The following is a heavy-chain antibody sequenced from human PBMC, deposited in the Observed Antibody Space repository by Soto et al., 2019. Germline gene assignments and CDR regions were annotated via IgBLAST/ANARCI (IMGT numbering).Heavy chain of an antibody. J-gene: IGHJ1*01. CDR2: ITGNGRST. D-gene: IGHD4-17*01. Sequence: EVQLLESGGDLVQPGGSLRLSCALSGFTFSNYAMNWVRQAPGKGLQWVSAITGNGRSTYYADSVKGRFTISRDNSKNTLYLQMNSLRAEETAVYYCANYYGDYAGGEFFQHWGQGTLVTVSS. V-gene: IGHV3-23*01. CDR1: GFTFSNYA. CDR3: ANYYGDYAGGEFFQH.